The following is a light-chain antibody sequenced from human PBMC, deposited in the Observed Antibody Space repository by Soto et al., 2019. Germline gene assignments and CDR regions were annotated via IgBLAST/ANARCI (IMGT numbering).Light chain of an antibody. CDR3: LKYGSSPGWT. CDR1: QTADSNF. Sequence: DIVLTQSPGTLSLSPGERATLSCRASQTADSNFLAWYQQKPGQAPRLLIYAASTRATGIPDRFSGSGSGTDFTLTIGRLDPEDFAVYYCLKYGSSPGWTFGPGTKVEIK. CDR2: AAS. V-gene: IGKV3-20*01. J-gene: IGKJ1*01.